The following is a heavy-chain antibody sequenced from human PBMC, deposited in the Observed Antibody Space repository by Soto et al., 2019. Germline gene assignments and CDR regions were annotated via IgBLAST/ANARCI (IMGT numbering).Heavy chain of an antibody. D-gene: IGHD3-10*01. CDR1: GGSISSSSYY. J-gene: IGHJ4*02. CDR2: IYYSGST. Sequence: QLQLQESGPGLVKPSETLSLTCTVSGGSISSSSYYWGWIRQPPGKGLEWIGSIYYSGSTYYNPSLKSRVTISVDTSKNQFSLKLSSVTAADTAVYYCARQAPNYRRPSGFIDYWGQGTLVTVSS. CDR3: ARQAPNYRRPSGFIDY. V-gene: IGHV4-39*01.